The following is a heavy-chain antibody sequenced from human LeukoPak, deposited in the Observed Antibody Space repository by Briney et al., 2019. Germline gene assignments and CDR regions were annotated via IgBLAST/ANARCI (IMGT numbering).Heavy chain of an antibody. CDR2: IYYSGST. J-gene: IGHJ3*02. V-gene: IGHV4-31*03. CDR3: ARVGGIAATQFRAFDI. CDR1: GGSLSSGGYY. D-gene: IGHD6-13*01. Sequence: SQTLSLTCTVSGGSLSSGGYYWSWLRQHPGTGLEWIGYIYYSGSTYYNPSLKSRVTISVDTSENQFSLKLSSVTAADTAVYYCARVGGIAATQFRAFDIWGQGTMVTVSS.